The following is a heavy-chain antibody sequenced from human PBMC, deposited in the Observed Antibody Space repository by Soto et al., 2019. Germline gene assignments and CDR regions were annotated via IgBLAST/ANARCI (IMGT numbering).Heavy chain of an antibody. V-gene: IGHV4-38-2*02. CDR1: GYSLSSGSY. CDR2: IYHGGTT. D-gene: IGHD6-19*01. J-gene: IGHJ4*01. Sequence: RSLTCTVSGYSLSSGSYWAWIRQPPGKGPEWIASIYHGGTTFYNPSLKSRITISVDTSNNQFPLKLTSVTAADTAVYYCARVHVMVVAGSTFDYWGHGTLVTVSS. CDR3: ARVHVMVVAGSTFDY.